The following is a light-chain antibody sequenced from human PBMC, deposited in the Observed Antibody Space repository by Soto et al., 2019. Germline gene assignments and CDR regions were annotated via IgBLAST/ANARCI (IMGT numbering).Light chain of an antibody. V-gene: IGLV1-40*01. CDR2: GNS. CDR1: SSNIGAGYD. CDR3: QSYDRSLRTYV. Sequence: QSVLTQPPSVSGAPGQRVTISCSGSSSNIGAGYDVNWYRQLPGTAPKLLLYGNSDRPSGVPDRFSGSKSGTSASLAITGLQAEDEADYFCQSYDRSLRTYVFGTATKVTVL. J-gene: IGLJ1*01.